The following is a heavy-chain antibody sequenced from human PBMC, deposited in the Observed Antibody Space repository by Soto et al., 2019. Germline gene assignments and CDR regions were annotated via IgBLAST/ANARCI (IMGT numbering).Heavy chain of an antibody. CDR2: ISYDGSNK. D-gene: IGHD2-15*01. CDR1: GFTFSSYA. J-gene: IGHJ4*02. V-gene: IGHV3-30-3*01. CDR3: ARDRDLVFDY. Sequence: GGSLRLSCAASGFTFSSYAMHWVRQAPGKGLEWVAVISYDGSNKYYADSVKGRFTISRDNSKNTLYLQMNSLRAEDTAVYYCARDRDLVFDYWGQGTLVTVSS.